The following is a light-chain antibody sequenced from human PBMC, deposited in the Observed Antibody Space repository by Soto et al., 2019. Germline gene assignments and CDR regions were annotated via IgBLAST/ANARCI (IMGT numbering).Light chain of an antibody. Sequence: DIQMTQSPSTLSASVGDRVTITCRAGRSVSSWLAWYQQKPGKAPKLLIYKASTLESGVPSRFSGSGSGTEFTFTISRLQPDDFATYYCQQYGNYWTFGQGATVEI. CDR3: QQYGNYWT. CDR2: KAS. CDR1: RSVSSW. J-gene: IGKJ1*01. V-gene: IGKV1-5*03.